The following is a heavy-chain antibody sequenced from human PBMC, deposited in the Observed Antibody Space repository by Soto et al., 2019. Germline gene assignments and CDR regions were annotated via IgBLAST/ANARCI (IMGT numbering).Heavy chain of an antibody. CDR2: INNDGSTT. CDR1: GFPFSTYW. Sequence: GGSLRLSXAASGFPFSTYWMHWVRQAPGKGPVWVSRINNDGSTTRYADSVKDRFTISRDNAKNTLYLQMNSLRAEDTAVYYCASQGLYYYGLDVGGQGTTVTVSS. CDR3: ASQGLYYYGLDV. V-gene: IGHV3-74*01. J-gene: IGHJ6*02.